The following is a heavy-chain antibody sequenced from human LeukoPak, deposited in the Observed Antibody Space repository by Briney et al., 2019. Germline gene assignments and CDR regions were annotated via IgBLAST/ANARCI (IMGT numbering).Heavy chain of an antibody. J-gene: IGHJ4*02. CDR3: ARDDRIMVRGVPDY. Sequence: GGSLRLSCAASGFTFSTYWMSWVRQAPGKGLEWVANIKQDGSEKFYVDSVKGRFTISRDNAKNSMYLQMNGLRAEDTAVYYCARDDRIMVRGVPDYWGQGTQVTVSS. D-gene: IGHD3-10*01. CDR1: GFTFSTYW. V-gene: IGHV3-7*03. CDR2: IKQDGSEK.